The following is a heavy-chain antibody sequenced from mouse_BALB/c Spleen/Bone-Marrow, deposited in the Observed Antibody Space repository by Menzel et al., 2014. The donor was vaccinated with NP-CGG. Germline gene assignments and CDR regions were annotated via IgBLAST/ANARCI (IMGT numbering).Heavy chain of an antibody. V-gene: IGHV5-17*02. Sequence: EVKLVESGGGLVQPGGSRKLSCAASGITFRNFGMHWVRQAPEKGLEWVAYISSGSSTIYYADTLKGRFTISRDNPMNTLFLQMTSLRSEDTAMYYCARIGRARGYAMDDWGQGTSVTVSS. J-gene: IGHJ4*01. D-gene: IGHD3-3*01. CDR3: ARIGRARGYAMDD. CDR1: GITFRNFG. CDR2: ISSGSSTI.